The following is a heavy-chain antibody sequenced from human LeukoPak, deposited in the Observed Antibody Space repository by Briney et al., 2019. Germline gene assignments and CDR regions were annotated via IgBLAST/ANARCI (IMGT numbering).Heavy chain of an antibody. V-gene: IGHV1-46*01. J-gene: IGHJ4*02. CDR3: ARDGYDSSGYYYGY. CDR2: INPSGGST. Sequence: ASVKVSCKASGYTFTSYDINWVRQATGQGLEWMGIINPSGGSTSYAQKFQGRVTMTRDTSTSTVYMELSSLRSGDTAVYYCARDGYDSSGYYYGYWGQGTLVTVSS. CDR1: GYTFTSYD. D-gene: IGHD3-22*01.